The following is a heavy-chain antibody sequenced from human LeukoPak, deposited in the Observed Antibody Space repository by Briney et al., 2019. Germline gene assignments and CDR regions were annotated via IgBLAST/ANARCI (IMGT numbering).Heavy chain of an antibody. CDR2: IYHSGST. Sequence: SGTLSLTCAVSGDSISSSNWWNWVRQSPGRGLEWIGEIYHSGSTNYNPSLKSRVTISVDKSGNQFSLKLNSVTAADTAVYYCARGQDSTGWYNYYGMDVWGQGTTVTVSS. V-gene: IGHV4-4*02. CDR1: GDSISSSNW. D-gene: IGHD6-19*01. CDR3: ARGQDSTGWYNYYGMDV. J-gene: IGHJ6*02.